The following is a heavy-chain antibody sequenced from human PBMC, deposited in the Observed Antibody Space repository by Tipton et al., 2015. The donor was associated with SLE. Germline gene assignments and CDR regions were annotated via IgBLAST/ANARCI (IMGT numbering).Heavy chain of an antibody. J-gene: IGHJ3*02. CDR2: IYYSGGT. CDR1: GGSISSSSYY. CDR3: ARMGYCVTAPCARDDAFHI. V-gene: IGHV4-39*07. Sequence: TLSLTCTVSGGSISSSSYYWGWIRQPPGKGLEWIGSIYYSGGTNYNPSLKSRVTISVDTSKNQFSLRLSSVTAADTALYYCARMGYCVTAPCARDDAFHIWGQGTMVTVSS. D-gene: IGHD2-15*01.